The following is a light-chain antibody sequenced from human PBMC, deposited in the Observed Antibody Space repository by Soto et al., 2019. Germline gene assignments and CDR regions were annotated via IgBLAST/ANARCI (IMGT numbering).Light chain of an antibody. CDR3: AGWDGSLSGWV. CDR2: RDN. V-gene: IGLV1-47*01. Sequence: QSVLTQPPSASGTPGQRVTIPRSGSSSNFGNNYVYWYQQFPGTAPKLLIYRDNQRPSGVPDRFSGSKSGTSASLAISGLRSEDEADYYCAGWDGSLSGWVFGGGTKVTVL. CDR1: SSNFGNNY. J-gene: IGLJ3*02.